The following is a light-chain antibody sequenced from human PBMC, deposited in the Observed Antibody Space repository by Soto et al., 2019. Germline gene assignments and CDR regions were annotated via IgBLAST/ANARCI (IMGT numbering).Light chain of an antibody. CDR3: AVWDDSLGGFVG. J-gene: IGLJ2*01. CDR2: NDD. V-gene: IGLV1-44*01. CDR1: ISNIGSNT. Sequence: QSVLTQPPSASGAPGQSVSISCSGSISNIGSNTVNWYQQLPGTAPRLLIYNDDRRPSGVPDRFSCSKSGTSASLAISGLLPEDEADYHCAVWDDSLGGFVGFGGVTKVTVL.